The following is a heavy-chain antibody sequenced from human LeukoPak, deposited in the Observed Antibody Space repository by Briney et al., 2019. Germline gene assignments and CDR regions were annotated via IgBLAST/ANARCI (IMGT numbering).Heavy chain of an antibody. D-gene: IGHD2-2*02. CDR2: INQDGSLN. V-gene: IGHV3-7*01. Sequence: PGGSLRLSCAASGFTFSSYWMSSVRQAPGKGLEWVPNINQDGSLNYSVAAEKGRFTIPRAHAKHSVYLQRSGLRAEDTAVYYCARDGGVFRSSTSCYTSDWFDPWGQGSLVTVSS. CDR1: GFTFSSYW. CDR3: ARDGGVFRSSTSCYTSDWFDP. J-gene: IGHJ5*02.